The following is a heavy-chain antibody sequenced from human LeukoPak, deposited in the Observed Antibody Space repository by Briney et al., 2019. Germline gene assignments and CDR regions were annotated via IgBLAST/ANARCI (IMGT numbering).Heavy chain of an antibody. CDR2: IRASGGST. D-gene: IGHD3-16*01. V-gene: IGHV3-23*01. Sequence: GGSLRLSCAASGFTFSNNAMSWVRQAPGKGLEWVSSIRASGGSTYYADSVKGRFTISRDNSKNTLYLQMNSLRAEDTAVYYCAKVGPRYYDYVWGRPLDYWGQGTLVTVSS. CDR3: AKVGPRYYDYVWGRPLDY. J-gene: IGHJ4*02. CDR1: GFTFSNNA.